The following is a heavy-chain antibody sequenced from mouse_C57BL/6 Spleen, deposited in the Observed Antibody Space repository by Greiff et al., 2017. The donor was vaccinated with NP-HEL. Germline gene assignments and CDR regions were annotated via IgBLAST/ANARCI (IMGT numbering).Heavy chain of an antibody. CDR1: GFTFSSYA. CDR2: ISDGGSYT. Sequence: EVQRVESGGGLVKPGGSLKLSCAASGFTFSSYAMSWVRQTPEKRLEWVATISDGGSYTYYPDNVKGRFTISRDNAKNNLYLQMSHLKSEDTAMYYCARDRDYLDYWGQGTTLTVSS. D-gene: IGHD3-1*01. CDR3: ARDRDYLDY. V-gene: IGHV5-4*01. J-gene: IGHJ2*01.